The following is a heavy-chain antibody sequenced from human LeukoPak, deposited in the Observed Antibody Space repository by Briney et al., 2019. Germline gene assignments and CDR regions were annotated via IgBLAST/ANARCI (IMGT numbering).Heavy chain of an antibody. V-gene: IGHV1-18*01. CDR2: ISAYNGNT. J-gene: IGHJ5*02. Sequence: GASVKVSCKASGYTFTSYGISWLRQAPGQGLEWMGWISAYNGNTNYAQKLQGRVTMTTDTSTSTAYMDLRSLKSDDTAVYYCARGRLSTGTLFDPWGQGTLVTVSS. D-gene: IGHD1-1*01. CDR3: ARGRLSTGTLFDP. CDR1: GYTFTSYG.